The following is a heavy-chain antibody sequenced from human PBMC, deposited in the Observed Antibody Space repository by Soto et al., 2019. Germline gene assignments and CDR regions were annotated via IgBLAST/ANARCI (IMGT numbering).Heavy chain of an antibody. D-gene: IGHD2-15*01. CDR3: AILWYCSGGSCYHNAFDI. Sequence: QLQLQESGPGLVKPSETLSLTCTVSGGSISSSSYYWGWIRQPPGKGLEWIGSIYYSGSTYYNPSLKSRVTISVDTSKNQFSLKLSSVSAADTAVYYCAILWYCSGGSCYHNAFDIWGQGRMVTVSS. CDR1: GGSISSSSYY. CDR2: IYYSGST. J-gene: IGHJ3*02. V-gene: IGHV4-39*01.